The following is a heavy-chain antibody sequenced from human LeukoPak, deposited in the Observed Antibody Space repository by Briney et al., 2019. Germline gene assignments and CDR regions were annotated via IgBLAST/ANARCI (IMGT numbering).Heavy chain of an antibody. Sequence: NPGGSLRLSCAVSGFTFTTYSMNWVRQAPGKGLEWVSAISGSTTYLFYADSVKGRFTISRDNAKNSLYLQMHSLRTEDTAVYYCARADWNDLGAFDIWGQGTMVTVFS. D-gene: IGHD1-1*01. V-gene: IGHV3-21*01. CDR3: ARADWNDLGAFDI. J-gene: IGHJ3*02. CDR1: GFTFTTYS. CDR2: ISGSTTYL.